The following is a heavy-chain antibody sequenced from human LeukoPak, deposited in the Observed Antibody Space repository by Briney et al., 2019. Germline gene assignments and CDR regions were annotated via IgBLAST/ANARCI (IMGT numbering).Heavy chain of an antibody. J-gene: IGHJ4*02. CDR1: GGSISSYY. CDR3: GNGEWLDS. Sequence: ETLSLTCTVSGGSISSYYWSWVRQAPGKGLEWVANIKQDGSEKNYVDSVKGRFTISRDNDKSSLSLQMNSLRAEDSAVYYCGNGEWLDSWGPGTLVIVSS. CDR2: IKQDGSEK. V-gene: IGHV3-7*03. D-gene: IGHD4-17*01.